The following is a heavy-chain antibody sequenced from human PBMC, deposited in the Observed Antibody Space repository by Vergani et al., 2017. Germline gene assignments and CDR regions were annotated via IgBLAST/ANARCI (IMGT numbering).Heavy chain of an antibody. CDR2: SDHTGRP. V-gene: IGHV4-34*01. J-gene: IGHJ6*03. CDR3: ARVNTETNGHLYYYYYMDV. CDR1: GGSFTSYH. D-gene: IGHD4-11*01. Sequence: QVQLQQWGGGLLKPSETLSLTCVVNGGSFTSYHWTWIRQSPGEGLEWVGDSDHTGRPDYNPSLKSRLTMSVDKSRNQLSLTLNSVTATDTAIYFCARVNTETNGHLYYYYYMDVWVQGTAVTVS.